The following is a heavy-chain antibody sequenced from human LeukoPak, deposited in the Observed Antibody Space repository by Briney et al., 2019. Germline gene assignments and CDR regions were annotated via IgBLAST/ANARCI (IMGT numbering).Heavy chain of an antibody. Sequence: GGSLRLSCTASGFTLRSTSMSWVRQAPGKGLEWVSSISSSSSYIYYADSVKGRFTISRDNAKNSLYLQMNSLRAEDTAVYYCARDEGYFQHWGQGTLVTVSS. V-gene: IGHV3-21*01. CDR2: ISSSSSYI. J-gene: IGHJ1*01. CDR1: GFTLRSTS. CDR3: ARDEGYFQH.